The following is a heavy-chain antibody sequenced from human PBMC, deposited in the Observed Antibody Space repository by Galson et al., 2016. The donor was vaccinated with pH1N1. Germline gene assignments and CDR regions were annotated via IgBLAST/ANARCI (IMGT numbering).Heavy chain of an antibody. D-gene: IGHD2-15*01. CDR1: EYRFDKHW. Sequence: QSGAEVKKPGESLKISCQGSEYRFDKHWIAWVRQMPGKGLECMGIIHPGDSDTRYSPSFQGLVTISADKSIGTAYPQWSSLKASDSGMYYCARLSRYCNGGSCFTFDYWGQGALVSVSS. V-gene: IGHV5-51*03. CDR3: ARLSRYCNGGSCFTFDY. CDR2: IHPGDSDT. J-gene: IGHJ4*02.